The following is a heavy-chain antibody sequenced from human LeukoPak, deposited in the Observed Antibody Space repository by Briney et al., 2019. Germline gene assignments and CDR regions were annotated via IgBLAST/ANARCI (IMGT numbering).Heavy chain of an antibody. V-gene: IGHV3-21*04. J-gene: IGHJ6*02. D-gene: IGHD2-15*01. CDR2: ISTSSAYI. CDR1: GFTFSTYS. Sequence: GGSLRLSCAASGFTFSTYSMNWVRHPPGKGLEWVSSISTSSAYIYYADSVKGRFTISRDNSKNTLFLQMNSLRAEDTAVYYCAKNLYCGGGSCYPSALGMDVWGQGTTVTVSS. CDR3: AKNLYCGGGSCYPSALGMDV.